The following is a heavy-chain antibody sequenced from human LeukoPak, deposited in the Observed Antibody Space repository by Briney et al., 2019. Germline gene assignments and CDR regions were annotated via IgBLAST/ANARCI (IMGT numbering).Heavy chain of an antibody. J-gene: IGHJ4*02. D-gene: IGHD5-24*01. CDR2: LNPNSGDT. CDR1: GYTFTDYY. Sequence: ASVTVSCKASGYTFTDYYMHWVRQAPGQGLEWMGWLNPNSGDTNYAQKFQGRVSMTRDSPISTAYMDLSDLRSDDTAVYSCARGRNIEMTTMSGGSGYWGQGTLVTVSS. V-gene: IGHV1-2*02. CDR3: ARGRNIEMTTMSGGSGY.